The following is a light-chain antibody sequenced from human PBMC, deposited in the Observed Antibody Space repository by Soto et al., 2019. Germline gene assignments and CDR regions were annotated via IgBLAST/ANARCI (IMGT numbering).Light chain of an antibody. CDR2: DVN. CDR3: CSYTRSDTFV. CDR1: SNDVGAYNY. Sequence: QSALTQPASVSGSPGQSITISCAGTSNDVGAYNYVSWYQQHPGKAPKVMIYDVNNRPAGVSYRFSGSKSGNTASLTISGLQAEDEADYYCCSYTRSDTFVFGSGTQLTVL. J-gene: IGLJ2*01. V-gene: IGLV2-14*03.